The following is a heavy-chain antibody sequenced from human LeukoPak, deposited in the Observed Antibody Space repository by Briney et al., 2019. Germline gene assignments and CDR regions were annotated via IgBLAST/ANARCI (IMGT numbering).Heavy chain of an antibody. CDR3: ARGLSFDP. CDR2: IYTSGST. J-gene: IGHJ5*02. Sequence: SQTLSLTCTVSGGSISSGSYYWSWIRQPAGKGLEWIGRIYTSGSTNYNPSLKSRVTISVETSKNQFSLKLSSVTAADTAVYYCARGLSFDPWGQGTLVTVSS. V-gene: IGHV4-61*02. CDR1: GGSISSGSYY. D-gene: IGHD4/OR15-4a*01.